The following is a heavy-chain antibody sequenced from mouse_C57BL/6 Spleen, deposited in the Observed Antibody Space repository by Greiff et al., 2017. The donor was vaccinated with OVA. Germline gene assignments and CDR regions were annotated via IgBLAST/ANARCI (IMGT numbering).Heavy chain of an antibody. CDR3: ARSEPDGYYYFDY. CDR2: IHPNSGST. D-gene: IGHD2-3*01. V-gene: IGHV1-64*01. J-gene: IGHJ2*01. Sequence: QVQLQQPGAELVKPGASVKLSCKASGYTFTSYWMHWVKQRPGQGLEWIGMIHPNSGSTNYNEKFKSKATLTVDKSSSTAYMQLSSLTSEDSAVYYCARSEPDGYYYFDYWGQGTTLTVSS. CDR1: GYTFTSYW.